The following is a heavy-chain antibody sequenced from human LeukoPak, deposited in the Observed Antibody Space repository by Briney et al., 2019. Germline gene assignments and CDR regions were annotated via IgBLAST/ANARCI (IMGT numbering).Heavy chain of an antibody. J-gene: IGHJ4*02. CDR2: ISYDGSNK. Sequence: GGSLRLSCAASGFAFSTYSMSWVRQAPGKGLEWVAVISYDGSNKYYADSVKGRFTISRDNSKNTLYLQMNSLRAEDTAVYYCARGPGYYYGSGILFDYWGQGTLVTVSS. V-gene: IGHV3-30-3*01. CDR1: GFAFSTYS. D-gene: IGHD3-10*01. CDR3: ARGPGYYYGSGILFDY.